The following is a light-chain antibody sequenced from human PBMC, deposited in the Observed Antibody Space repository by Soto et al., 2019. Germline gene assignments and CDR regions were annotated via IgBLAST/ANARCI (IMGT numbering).Light chain of an antibody. V-gene: IGKV3-15*01. CDR1: QSVSSN. CDR3: QQYNKWPGPMYT. Sequence: EIVMTQSPATLSVSPGERATLSCRASQSVSSNLAWYQQKPGQAPRLLIYGASTRAPCIPARFSGSGSGTEFTLTISSLQSEDFAVYYCQQYNKWPGPMYTFGQGTKLEIK. CDR2: GAS. J-gene: IGKJ2*01.